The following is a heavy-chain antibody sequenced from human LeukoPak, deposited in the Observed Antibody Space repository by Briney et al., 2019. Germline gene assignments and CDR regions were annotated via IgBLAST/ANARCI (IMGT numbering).Heavy chain of an antibody. J-gene: IGHJ4*02. D-gene: IGHD2-15*01. CDR3: ARRCSGGSCYSYFDY. CDR2: INHSGST. Sequence: SETLSLTCAVYGGSFSGYYWSWIRQPPGKGLEWIGEINHSGSTNYNPSLKSRVTISVDTSKNQFSLKLSSVTAADTAVYYCARRCSGGSCYSYFDYWGQGTLVTVSS. CDR1: GGSFSGYY. V-gene: IGHV4-34*01.